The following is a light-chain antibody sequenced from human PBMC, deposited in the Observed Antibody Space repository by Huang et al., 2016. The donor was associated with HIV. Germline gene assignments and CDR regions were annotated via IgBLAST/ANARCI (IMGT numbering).Light chain of an antibody. CDR2: AS. CDR1: QSVGNS. Sequence: DIQMTQSPSSLSASVGDRVTITCRTSQSVGNSLNWYQQKSGKAPELLIYASSLQAWVSSMFSGSGSGTDFTLIISSLQPEDFATYYCQQSYISPWTFGQGTKVDLK. CDR3: QQSYISPWT. J-gene: IGKJ1*01. V-gene: IGKV1-39*01.